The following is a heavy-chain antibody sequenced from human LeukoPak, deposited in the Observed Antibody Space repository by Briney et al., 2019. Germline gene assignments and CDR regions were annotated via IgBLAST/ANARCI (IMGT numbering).Heavy chain of an antibody. CDR3: VKDNIRSIAVAGRFDY. Sequence: QPGGSLRLSCSASGFTFSSHAMHWVRQAPGKGLEYVSAISSNGGSTYYADSVKGRFTISRDNSKNTLYLQMSSLRAEDTAVYYCVKDNIRSIAVAGRFDYWGQGTLVTVSS. V-gene: IGHV3-64D*09. J-gene: IGHJ4*02. D-gene: IGHD6-19*01. CDR2: ISSNGGST. CDR1: GFTFSSHA.